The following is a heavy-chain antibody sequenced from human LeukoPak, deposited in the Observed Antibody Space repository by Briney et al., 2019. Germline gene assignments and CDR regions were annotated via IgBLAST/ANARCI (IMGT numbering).Heavy chain of an antibody. V-gene: IGHV1-46*01. CDR3: ATSSRYYDSSGYYGTRD. CDR2: INPSGGST. J-gene: IGHJ4*02. Sequence: ASVKVSCKASGYTFTSYYMHWVRQAPGQGLEWMGIINPSGGSTSYAQKFQGRVTMTEDTSTDTAYMELSSLRSEDTAVYYCATSSRYYDSSGYYGTRDWGQGTLVTVSS. CDR1: GYTFTSYY. D-gene: IGHD3-22*01.